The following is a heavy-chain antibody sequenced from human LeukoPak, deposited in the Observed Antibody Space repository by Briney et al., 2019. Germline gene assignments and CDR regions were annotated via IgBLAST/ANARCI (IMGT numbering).Heavy chain of an antibody. CDR1: GFSLSTSGMC. Sequence: QSGPALVKPTQTLTLNCTFSGFSLSTSGMCVSWIRQHPGKALEWLARIDWDDDKYYSTSLKTRLTISKDTSKNQVVLTMTNMDPVDTATYYCARIRTPYGSGSYYNFDWGQGTLVTVSS. CDR3: ARIRTPYGSGSYYNFD. J-gene: IGHJ4*02. D-gene: IGHD3-10*01. V-gene: IGHV2-70*11. CDR2: IDWDDDK.